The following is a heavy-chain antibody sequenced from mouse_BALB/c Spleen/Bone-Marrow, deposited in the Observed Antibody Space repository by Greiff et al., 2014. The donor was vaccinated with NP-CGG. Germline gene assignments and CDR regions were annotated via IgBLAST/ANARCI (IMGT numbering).Heavy chain of an antibody. CDR2: IDPANGNT. J-gene: IGHJ4*01. Sequence: DVKLQESGAELVKPGASVKLSCTASGFNIKDTYMHWVKQRPGQGLEWIGRIDPANGNTKYDPKFQDKATITTDTSSNTAYLQLSSLTSEDTAVYYCARDDYDDYYAMDYWGQGTSVTVSS. D-gene: IGHD2-4*01. V-gene: IGHV14-3*02. CDR1: GFNIKDTY. CDR3: ARDDYDDYYAMDY.